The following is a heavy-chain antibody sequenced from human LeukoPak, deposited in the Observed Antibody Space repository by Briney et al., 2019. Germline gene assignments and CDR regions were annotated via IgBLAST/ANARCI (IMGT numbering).Heavy chain of an antibody. J-gene: IGHJ4*02. CDR3: ARGRRQLVRSWAY. CDR1: GFTFSSSA. CDR2: INHRGST. V-gene: IGHV4-34*01. D-gene: IGHD6-13*01. Sequence: GSLRLSCAASGFTFSSSAMSWIRQPPGKGLEWIGEINHRGSTNYSPSLKSRVTISVDTSKNQFSLKLSSVTAADTAVYYCARGRRQLVRSWAYWGQGTLVTVSS.